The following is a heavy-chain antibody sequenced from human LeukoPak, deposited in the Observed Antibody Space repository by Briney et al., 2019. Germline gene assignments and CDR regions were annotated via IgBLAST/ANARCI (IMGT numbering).Heavy chain of an antibody. CDR1: GYTFTSTV. CDR2: ISGYNGNT. V-gene: IGHV1-18*01. D-gene: IGHD6-19*01. CDR3: ARDKVDFGAVADIDY. Sequence: VASVKVSCKASGYTFTSTVISWARHAPGQGLEWMGWISGYNGNTIYAQKFQGRVTMTTDTSTSTAYMELRSLRSDDTAVYYCARDKVDFGAVADIDYWGQGTLVTVSS. J-gene: IGHJ4*02.